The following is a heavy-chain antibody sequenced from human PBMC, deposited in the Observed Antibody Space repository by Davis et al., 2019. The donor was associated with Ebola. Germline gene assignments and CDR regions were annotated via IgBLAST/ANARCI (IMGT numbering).Heavy chain of an antibody. Sequence: MPSETLSLTCTVSGGSMSSYYWSWFRQTPGKGLEWIGYVSSSGSTNYNSSLESRVTISVDTSKNQFSLKLSSVTAADTAVYYCARRGYYYYYYGMDVWGQGTTVTVSS. CDR3: ARRGYYYYYYGMDV. J-gene: IGHJ6*02. CDR2: VSSSGST. V-gene: IGHV4-59*12. CDR1: GGSMSSYY. D-gene: IGHD3-16*01.